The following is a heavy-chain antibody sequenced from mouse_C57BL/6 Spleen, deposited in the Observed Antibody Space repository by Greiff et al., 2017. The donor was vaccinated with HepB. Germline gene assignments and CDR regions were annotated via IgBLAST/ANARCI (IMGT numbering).Heavy chain of an antibody. CDR2: IDPSDSET. CDR3: ARGDYDRRDYFDY. D-gene: IGHD2-4*01. V-gene: IGHV1-52*01. Sequence: QVQLKQSGAELVRPGSSVKLSCKASGYTFTSYWMHWVKQRPIQGLEWIGNIDPSDSETHYNQKFKDKATLTVDKSSSTAYMQLSSLTSEDSAVYYCARGDYDRRDYFDYWGQGTTLTVSS. J-gene: IGHJ2*01. CDR1: GYTFTSYW.